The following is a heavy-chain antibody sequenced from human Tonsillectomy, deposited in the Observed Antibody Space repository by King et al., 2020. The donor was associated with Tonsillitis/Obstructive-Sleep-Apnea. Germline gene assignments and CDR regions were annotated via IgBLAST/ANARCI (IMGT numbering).Heavy chain of an antibody. J-gene: IGHJ6*03. V-gene: IGHV1-18*01. D-gene: IGHD3-3*01. CDR1: GYTFTSYV. CDR2: ISVHNANT. CDR3: ARLPSITIFGVAPYHLDV. Sequence: VQLVQSGAEVKKSGASVKVSCKASGYTFTSYVITWVRQAPGQGLEWMGWISVHNANTNYAQKLQGRVTMTTDTSTNTAYMELRSLRSDDTAIYYCARLPSITIFGVAPYHLDVWGKGTTVTVSS.